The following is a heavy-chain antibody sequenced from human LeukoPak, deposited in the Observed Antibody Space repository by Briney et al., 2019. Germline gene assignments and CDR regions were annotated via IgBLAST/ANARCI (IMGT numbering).Heavy chain of an antibody. CDR1: RFSFSNYW. V-gene: IGHV3-74*01. CDR2: VKSDGSNP. J-gene: IGHJ4*02. Sequence: PGGSLRLSCAASRFSFSNYWMHWVRQAPGKGLVWVSRVKSDGSNPSYADSVKGRFTISRGNAENMLCLQMNTLGAEDTAVYYCARDIVSGSGSLDYWGQGTLVTVSS. CDR3: ARDIVSGSGSLDY. D-gene: IGHD3-10*01.